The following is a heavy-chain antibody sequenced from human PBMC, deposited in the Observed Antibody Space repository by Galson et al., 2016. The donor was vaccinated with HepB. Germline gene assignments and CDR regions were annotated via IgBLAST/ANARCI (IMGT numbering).Heavy chain of an antibody. D-gene: IGHD2-21*02. CDR2: IYHNGYT. CDR3: ARGVTGTPYFDF. V-gene: IGHV4-61*01. Sequence: SETLSLTCTVSGGPVRSTSYYWTWIRQPPGKGLEWIGYIYHNGYTNYNPSLKSRDTISLDTSKNQFSLELRSMTAADTAIYYCARGVTGTPYFDFWGQGALVTVSS. CDR1: GGPVRSTSYY. J-gene: IGHJ4*02.